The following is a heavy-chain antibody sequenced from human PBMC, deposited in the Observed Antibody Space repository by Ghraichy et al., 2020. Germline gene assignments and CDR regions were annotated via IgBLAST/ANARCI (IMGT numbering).Heavy chain of an antibody. CDR1: GGSFSGYY. CDR2: INHSGST. D-gene: IGHD1-26*01. CDR3: ARESPSGSYYGVTDY. J-gene: IGHJ4*02. Sequence: SETLSLTCAVYGGSFSGYYWSWIRQPPGKGLEWIGEINHSGSTNYNPYLKSRVTISVDTYKNKFYLKLSSVTAADTAVYYCARESPSGSYYGVTDYWGQGTLVIFSS. V-gene: IGHV4-34*01.